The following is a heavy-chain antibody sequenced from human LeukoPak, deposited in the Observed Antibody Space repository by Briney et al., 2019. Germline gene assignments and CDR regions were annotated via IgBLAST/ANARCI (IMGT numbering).Heavy chain of an antibody. J-gene: IGHJ6*03. D-gene: IGHD3-10*01. CDR3: ARGYYYGSGSHYTYYYYYYMDV. CDR2: INHSGST. Sequence: SETLSLTCAVYGGSFSGYYWSWIRQPPGKGLEWIGEINHSGSTNYNPSLKSRVTISVDTSKNQFSLKLSSVTAADTAVYYCARGYYYGSGSHYTYYYYYYMDVWGKGTTVAISS. V-gene: IGHV4-34*01. CDR1: GGSFSGYY.